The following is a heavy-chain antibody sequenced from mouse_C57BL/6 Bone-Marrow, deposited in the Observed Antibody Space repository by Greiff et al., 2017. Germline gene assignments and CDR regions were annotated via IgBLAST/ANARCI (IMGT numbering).Heavy chain of an antibody. CDR3: ARDYSNYFYAMDY. D-gene: IGHD2-5*01. J-gene: IGHJ4*01. CDR2: IYPGSGST. CDR1: GYTFTSYW. Sequence: QVQLQQPGAELVKPGASVKMSCKASGYTFTSYWITWVKQRPGQGLEWIGDIYPGSGSTNYNEKFKSKATLTVDTSSSTAYMQLSSLTSEDSAVYYCARDYSNYFYAMDYWGQGTSVTVSS. V-gene: IGHV1-55*01.